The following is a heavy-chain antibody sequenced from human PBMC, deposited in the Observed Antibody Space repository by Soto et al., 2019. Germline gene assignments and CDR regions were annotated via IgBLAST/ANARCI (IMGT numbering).Heavy chain of an antibody. CDR3: ARTITMVRGVIDYGMDV. D-gene: IGHD3-10*01. Sequence: TLSLTCTVSGGSISSYYWSWIRQPPGKGLEWIGYIYYSGSTNYNPSLKSRVTISVDTSKNQFSLKLSSVTAADTAVYYCARTITMVRGVIDYGMDVWGQGTTVTVSS. J-gene: IGHJ6*02. V-gene: IGHV4-59*01. CDR2: IYYSGST. CDR1: GGSISSYY.